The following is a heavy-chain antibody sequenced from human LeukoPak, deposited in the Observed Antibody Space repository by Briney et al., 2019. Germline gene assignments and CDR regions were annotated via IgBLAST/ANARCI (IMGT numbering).Heavy chain of an antibody. V-gene: IGHV3-53*01. CDR3: ARDPIAAAGLLGAFDI. D-gene: IGHD6-13*01. Sequence: PGGSLRLSCAASGFTVSSNYMSWVRQAPGKGLEWVSVIYSGGSTYNADSVKGRFTISRDNSKNTLYLQMNSLRAEDTAVYYCARDPIAAAGLLGAFDIWGQGTMVTVSS. CDR1: GFTVSSNY. CDR2: IYSGGST. J-gene: IGHJ3*02.